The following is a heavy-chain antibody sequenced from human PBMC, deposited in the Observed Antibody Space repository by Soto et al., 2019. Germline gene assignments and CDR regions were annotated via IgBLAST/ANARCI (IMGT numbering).Heavy chain of an antibody. CDR3: AREVLADYYDSSGYQHYYYYGMDV. V-gene: IGHV1-69*13. CDR1: GGTFSSYA. CDR2: IIPIFGTA. Sequence: SVKVSCKASGGTFSSYAISWVRQAPGQGLEWMGGIIPIFGTANYAQKFQGRVTITADESTSTAYMELSSLRSEDTAVYYCAREVLADYYDSSGYQHYYYYGMDVWGQGTKVTVSS. J-gene: IGHJ6*02. D-gene: IGHD3-22*01.